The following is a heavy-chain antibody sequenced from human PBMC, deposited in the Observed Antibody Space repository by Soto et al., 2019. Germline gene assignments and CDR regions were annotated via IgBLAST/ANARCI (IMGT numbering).Heavy chain of an antibody. CDR1: GGSISSGDYY. J-gene: IGHJ3*02. CDR2: IYYSGST. Sequence: PSETPSRTCTVSGGSISSGDYYWSWIRQPPGKGLEWIGYIYYSGSTYYNPSLKSRVTISVDTSKNQFSLKLSSVTAADTAVYYCARVDKYRLGENFDIWGEGPMGTVSS. D-gene: IGHD3-10*01. CDR3: ARVDKYRLGENFDI. V-gene: IGHV4-30-4*01.